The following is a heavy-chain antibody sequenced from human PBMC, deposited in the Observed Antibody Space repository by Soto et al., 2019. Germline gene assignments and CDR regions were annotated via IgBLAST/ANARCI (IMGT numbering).Heavy chain of an antibody. CDR1: GGSVSSGSYY. CDR3: ARYRLRFLEWLRAGSYYGMDV. J-gene: IGHJ6*02. Sequence: PSETLSLTCTVSGGSVSSGSYYWIWIRQPPGKGLEWIGYIYYSGSTNYNPSLKSRVTISVDTSKNQFSLKLSSVTAADTAVYYCARYRLRFLEWLRAGSYYGMDVWGQGTTVTVSS. D-gene: IGHD3-3*01. CDR2: IYYSGST. V-gene: IGHV4-61*01.